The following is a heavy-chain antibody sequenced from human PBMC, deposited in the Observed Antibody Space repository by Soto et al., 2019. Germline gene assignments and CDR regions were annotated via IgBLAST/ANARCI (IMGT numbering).Heavy chain of an antibody. CDR1: GGSFSGYY. D-gene: IGHD5-18*01. CDR2: INHSGST. CDR3: ARGPTVDTAALGDY. J-gene: IGHJ4*02. V-gene: IGHV4-34*01. Sequence: SETLSLTCAVYGGSFSGYYWSWIRQPPGKGLEWIGEINHSGSTNYNPSLKSRVTISVDTSKNQFSLKLSSVTAADTAVYYCARGPTVDTAALGDYWGQGTLVTVSS.